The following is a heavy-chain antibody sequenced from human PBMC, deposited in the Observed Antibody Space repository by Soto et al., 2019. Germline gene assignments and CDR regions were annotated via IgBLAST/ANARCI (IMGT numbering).Heavy chain of an antibody. V-gene: IGHV3-74*01. CDR2: INTDGRET. CDR1: VCIFSNYW. CDR3: GRDGEGY. D-gene: IGHD2-21*01. Sequence: VGSLRLSCASSVCIFSNYWMHCVRQFPGKWLVWVSRINTDGRETNYADSVKGRFTVSRDNAKNTQFLQMNSLRVEDTAVYYCGRDGEGYWGQGTLVIVSS. J-gene: IGHJ4*02.